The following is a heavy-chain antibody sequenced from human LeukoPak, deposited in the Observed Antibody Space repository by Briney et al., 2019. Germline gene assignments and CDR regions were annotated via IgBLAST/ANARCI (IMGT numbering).Heavy chain of an antibody. CDR3: ARAEALYSSGFPNYFDY. CDR1: GFTFSTYW. Sequence: PGGSLRLSCAASGFTFSTYWMSWVRQAPGKGLEWVANIKQDGREKYCVDSVKGRFTISRDNAKNSLYLQMNSLRAEDTAVYYCARAEALYSSGFPNYFDYWGQGTLVTVSS. CDR2: IKQDGREK. J-gene: IGHJ4*02. D-gene: IGHD6-19*01. V-gene: IGHV3-7*01.